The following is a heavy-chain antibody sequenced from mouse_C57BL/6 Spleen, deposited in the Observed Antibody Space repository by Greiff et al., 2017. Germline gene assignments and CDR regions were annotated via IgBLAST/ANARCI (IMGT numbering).Heavy chain of an antibody. J-gene: IGHJ3*01. D-gene: IGHD1-1*01. CDR2: IYPGNSDT. CDR3: TPYYYGSSFWCAY. Sequence: VQLQQSGTVLARPGASVKMSCKTSGYTFTSYWMHWVKQRPGQGLEWIGAIYPGNSDTSYNQKFKGKAKLTAVTSASTAYMELSSLTNEDSAVDYGTPYYYGSSFWCAYWGQGTLVNVSA. CDR1: GYTFTSYW. V-gene: IGHV1-5*01.